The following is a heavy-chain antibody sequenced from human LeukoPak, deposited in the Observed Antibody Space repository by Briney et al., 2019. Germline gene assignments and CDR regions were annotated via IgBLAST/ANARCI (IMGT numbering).Heavy chain of an antibody. Sequence: SVKVSCKTSGGTFSSYAISWVRQAPGQGLEWMGGIIPIFGTANYAQKFQGRVTITADESTSTAYMELSSLRSEDTAVYYCARESYDSSGYYPNTYYYYGIYVWGQGTTVTVSS. J-gene: IGHJ6*02. V-gene: IGHV1-69*13. CDR2: IIPIFGTA. CDR1: GGTFSSYA. CDR3: ARESYDSSGYYPNTYYYYGIYV. D-gene: IGHD3-22*01.